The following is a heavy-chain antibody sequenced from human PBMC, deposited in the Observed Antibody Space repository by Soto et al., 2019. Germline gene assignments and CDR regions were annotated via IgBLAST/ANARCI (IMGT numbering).Heavy chain of an antibody. CDR3: ARGVSSWNPYYFDY. CDR1: GGSFSGYY. Sequence: ASETLSLTCAVYGGSFSGYYWSWIRQPPGKGLEWIGEINHSGSTNYNPSLKSRVTISVDTSKNQFSLKLSSVTAADTAVYYCARGVSSWNPYYFDYWGQGTLVTV. D-gene: IGHD6-13*01. V-gene: IGHV4-34*01. CDR2: INHSGST. J-gene: IGHJ4*02.